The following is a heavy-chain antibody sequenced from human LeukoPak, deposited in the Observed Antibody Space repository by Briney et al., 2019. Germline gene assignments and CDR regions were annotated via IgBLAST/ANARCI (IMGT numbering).Heavy chain of an antibody. CDR3: ARVVWETDILADD. CDR2: INAKSGGT. Sequence: ASVKVSCKASGYTFTSYGISWVRQAPGQGLEWMGWINAKSGGTKYAEKFQDRVTMTRDTSTSTASMELRRLTSDDTAVYFCARVVWETDILADDWGQGTLVTVSS. J-gene: IGHJ4*02. D-gene: IGHD3-9*01. CDR1: GYTFTSYG. V-gene: IGHV1-2*02.